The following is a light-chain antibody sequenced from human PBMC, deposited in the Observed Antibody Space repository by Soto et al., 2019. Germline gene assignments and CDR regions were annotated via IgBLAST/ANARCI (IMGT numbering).Light chain of an antibody. V-gene: IGKV3-15*01. CDR2: GAS. Sequence: EIVMTQSPATLSVSPGERATLSCRASQSVSSYLAWYQQKAGQAPRLLIYGASTRATGIPDRFSGSGSGTEFTLTISSLQSEDFAVYYCQQYNSWPPITFGQGTRLEIK. CDR3: QQYNSWPPIT. J-gene: IGKJ5*01. CDR1: QSVSSY.